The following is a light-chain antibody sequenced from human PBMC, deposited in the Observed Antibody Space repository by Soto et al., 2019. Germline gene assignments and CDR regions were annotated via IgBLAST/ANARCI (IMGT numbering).Light chain of an antibody. CDR3: GAWDDSLNGWV. CDR1: SSNIRSNS. Sequence: QSVLTQPPSASGTPGQRVTISCSGSSSNIRSNSVNWYQQLPGTAPKLLISSDNQRPSGVPDRFSGSKSGTSGSLAISGLQSEDEADYYCGAWDDSLNGWVFGGGTKVTVL. V-gene: IGLV1-44*01. J-gene: IGLJ3*02. CDR2: SDN.